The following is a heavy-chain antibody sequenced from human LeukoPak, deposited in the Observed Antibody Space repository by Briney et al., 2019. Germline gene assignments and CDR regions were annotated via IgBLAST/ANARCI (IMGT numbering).Heavy chain of an antibody. J-gene: IGHJ3*02. V-gene: IGHV4-4*02. CDR3: ALWDGSGSYAFDI. D-gene: IGHD3-10*01. Sequence: SETLSLTCAVSGGSISTSYWWRWLRQPPGEGLQWIGKIYHNGNTNYNPSLKSRVTMSVDKAKNQFSLKLSSVTAADTAKYYCALWDGSGSYAFDIWGQGTMLRVSS. CDR1: GGSISTSYW. CDR2: IYHNGNT.